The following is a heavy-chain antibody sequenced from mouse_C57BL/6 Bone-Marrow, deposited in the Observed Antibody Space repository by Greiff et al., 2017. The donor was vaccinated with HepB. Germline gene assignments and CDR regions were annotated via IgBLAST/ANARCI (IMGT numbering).Heavy chain of an antibody. CDR3: ARPLYGSSLYYFDY. V-gene: IGHV1-69*01. J-gene: IGHJ2*01. CDR2: IDPSDSYT. D-gene: IGHD1-1*01. CDR1: GYTFTSYW. Sequence: VQLQQPGAELVMPGASVKLSCKASGYTFTSYWMHWVKQRPGQGLEWIGEIDPSDSYTNYNQKFKGKYTLTVDKSSSTAYMQLSSLTSEDSAVYYCARPLYGSSLYYFDYWGQGTTLTVSS.